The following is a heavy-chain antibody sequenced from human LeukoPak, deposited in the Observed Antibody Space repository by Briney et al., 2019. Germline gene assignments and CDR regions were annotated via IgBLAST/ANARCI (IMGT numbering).Heavy chain of an antibody. V-gene: IGHV3-20*04. CDR2: INWNGGST. D-gene: IGHD2-2*01. Sequence: GGSLRLSCAASGFTFDDYGMSWVRQAPGKGLEWISGINWNGGSTGYADSVKARFTISRDNAKNSLYLQMNSLRAEDTALYYCAREGRAYCSSTSCYRGLAYWGQGTLVTVSS. CDR1: GFTFDDYG. CDR3: AREGRAYCSSTSCYRGLAY. J-gene: IGHJ4*02.